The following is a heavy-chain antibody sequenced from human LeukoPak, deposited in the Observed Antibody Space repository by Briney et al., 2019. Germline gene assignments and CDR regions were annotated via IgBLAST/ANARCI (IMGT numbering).Heavy chain of an antibody. J-gene: IGHJ4*02. V-gene: IGHV4-39*01. Sequence: SETLSLTCTVSGGSISSSSYYWGWIRQPPGTGLEWIGSIYYSGSTYYNPSLKSRVTISVDTSKNQFSLKLSSVTAADTAVYYCASTRRGYSGYDLDYWGQGTLVTVSS. D-gene: IGHD5-12*01. CDR1: GGSISSSSYY. CDR2: IYYSGST. CDR3: ASTRRGYSGYDLDY.